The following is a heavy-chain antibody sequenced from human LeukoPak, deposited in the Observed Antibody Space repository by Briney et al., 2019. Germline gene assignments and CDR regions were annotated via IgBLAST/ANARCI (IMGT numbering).Heavy chain of an antibody. Sequence: PGGPLRLSCAASGFTFSSYGMHWVRQAPGKGLEWVAVISYDGSNKYYADSVKGRFTISRDNSKNTLYLQMNSLRAEDTAVYYCAKESFDWLFAFDIWGQGTMVTVSS. J-gene: IGHJ3*02. CDR1: GFTFSSYG. D-gene: IGHD3-9*01. CDR3: AKESFDWLFAFDI. V-gene: IGHV3-30*18. CDR2: ISYDGSNK.